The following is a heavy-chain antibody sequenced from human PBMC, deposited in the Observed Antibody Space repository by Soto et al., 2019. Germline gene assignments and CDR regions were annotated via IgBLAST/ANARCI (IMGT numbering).Heavy chain of an antibody. J-gene: IGHJ2*01. D-gene: IGHD4-17*01. V-gene: IGHV4-31*03. CDR1: GGSINSGGYY. CDR2: IYYNGNT. CDR3: ARIGYGDNWYFDL. Sequence: PSETLSLTCTVSGGSINSGGYYWSWIRQHPGKGLEWIGYIYYNGNTYYNPSLQSRLTISRDTPKNQFSLKLNSVTAADTAVYYCARIGYGDNWYFDLWGRGALVTVSS.